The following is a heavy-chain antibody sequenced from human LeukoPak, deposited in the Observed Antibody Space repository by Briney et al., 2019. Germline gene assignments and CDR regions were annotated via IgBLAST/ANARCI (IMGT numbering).Heavy chain of an antibody. J-gene: IGHJ4*02. Sequence: GGSLRLSCAASGFTVSRNDMSWVRQAPGKGLEWVSLIYSGGSTNYADSVKGRFTISRDNSKNTLYLQMNSLRVEDTAVYYCVREVETPYSSSYDYWGQGTLVTVSS. CDR2: IYSGGST. CDR1: GFTVSRND. D-gene: IGHD6-6*01. CDR3: VREVETPYSSSYDY. V-gene: IGHV3-66*01.